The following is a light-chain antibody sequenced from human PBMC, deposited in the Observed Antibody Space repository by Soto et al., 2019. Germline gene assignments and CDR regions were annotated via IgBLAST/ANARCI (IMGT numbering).Light chain of an antibody. J-gene: IGKJ5*01. CDR3: QHYGRSPPIT. V-gene: IGKV3-20*01. Sequence: EVVLTQSPGTLSLSPGERATLSCRASQSVSSSYVVWYQQKPGQAPSLLIYGASSRATGIPDRFSGSASGTDFTRTISRLEPEDFAVYYCQHYGRSPPITFGQGTRLEIK. CDR1: QSVSSSY. CDR2: GAS.